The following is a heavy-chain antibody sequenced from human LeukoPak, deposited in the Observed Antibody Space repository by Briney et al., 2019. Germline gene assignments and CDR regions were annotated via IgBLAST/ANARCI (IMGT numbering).Heavy chain of an antibody. V-gene: IGHV3-21*01. CDR3: ARDGKYGSGSSDY. D-gene: IGHD3-10*01. CDR2: ISSSSSYI. J-gene: IGHJ4*02. CDR1: GFTFSSYS. Sequence: GGSLRLSCAASGFTFSSYSMNWVRQAPGKGLEWXSSISSSSSYIYYADSVKGRFTISRDNAKNSLYLQMNSLRAEDTAVYYCARDGKYGSGSSDYWGQGTLVTVSS.